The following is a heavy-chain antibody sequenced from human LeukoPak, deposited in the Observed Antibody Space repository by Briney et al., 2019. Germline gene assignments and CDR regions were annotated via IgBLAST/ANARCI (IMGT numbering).Heavy chain of an antibody. J-gene: IGHJ4*02. CDR3: ANALGGGNTWYYFDC. V-gene: IGHV3-23*01. Sequence: GGSLRLPCAASGFTFSSYAMSWVRQAPGKSLEWVSSLSGSGGSPNYANSVKGRFTISRDNSKNTLYLQMNSLRAEDTAVYYCANALGGGNTWYYFDCWGQGTLVTVSS. CDR1: GFTFSSYA. CDR2: LSGSGGSP. D-gene: IGHD6-13*01.